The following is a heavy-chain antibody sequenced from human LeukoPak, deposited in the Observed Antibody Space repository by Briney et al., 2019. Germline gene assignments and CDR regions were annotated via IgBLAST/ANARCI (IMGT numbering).Heavy chain of an antibody. Sequence: SETLSLTCAVYGGSFSGYYWSWIRQPPGKGLEWIGEINHSGSTNYNPSLKSRVTISVDTSKNQFSLKLSSVTAADTAVYYCASLPIAVAGTLGYWGQGTLVTVSS. CDR2: INHSGST. D-gene: IGHD6-19*01. V-gene: IGHV4-34*01. J-gene: IGHJ4*02. CDR3: ASLPIAVAGTLGY. CDR1: GGSFSGYY.